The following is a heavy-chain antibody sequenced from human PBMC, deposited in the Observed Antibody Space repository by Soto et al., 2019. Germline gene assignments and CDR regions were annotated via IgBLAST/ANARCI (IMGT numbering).Heavy chain of an antibody. CDR3: ARDVLRFLEWLPHSPNYYYYYGRDV. D-gene: IGHD3-3*01. J-gene: IGHJ6*02. CDR2: ISTIFGTA. Sequence: QVQLVQSGAEVKKPGSSVKVSCKASGGTFSSYAISWVRQAPGQGLEWMGGISTIFGTANYAQKFQGRVTITADESTSTAYMELSSLRSEDTAVYYCARDVLRFLEWLPHSPNYYYYYGRDVWGQGTTVTFSS. V-gene: IGHV1-69*01. CDR1: GGTFSSYA.